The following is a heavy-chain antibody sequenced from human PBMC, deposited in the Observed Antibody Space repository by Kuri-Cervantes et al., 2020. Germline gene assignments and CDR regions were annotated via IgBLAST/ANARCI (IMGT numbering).Heavy chain of an antibody. J-gene: IGHJ5*02. CDR3: ASSPRGDNWFDP. V-gene: IGHV4-30-4*08. Sequence: SETLSLTCTVSGGSISSGGYYWSWIRQPPGKGLEWIGYIYYSGSTYYNPSLKSRVTISVDTSKNQFSLKLSSVTAADTAVYYCASSPRGDNWFDPWGQGTLVTVSS. D-gene: IGHD3-10*01. CDR1: GGSISSGGYY. CDR2: IYYSGST.